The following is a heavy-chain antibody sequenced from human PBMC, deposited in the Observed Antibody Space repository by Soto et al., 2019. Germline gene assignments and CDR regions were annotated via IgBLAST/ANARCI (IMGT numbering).Heavy chain of an antibody. V-gene: IGHV4-38-2*02. J-gene: IGHJ4*01. CDR1: CYSISRGSY. CDR3: ARVRVMVVAGRTFDY. D-gene: IGHD6-19*01. CDR2: IYHGGTT. Sequence: ASETLSLTCTVSCYSISRGSYWAWIRQPPGKGPEWIASIYHGGTTFCNPSLNSRITISVDASSNQFSLRLTSVTAADTAVYYCARVRVMVVAGRTFDYWGHGTLVTVSS.